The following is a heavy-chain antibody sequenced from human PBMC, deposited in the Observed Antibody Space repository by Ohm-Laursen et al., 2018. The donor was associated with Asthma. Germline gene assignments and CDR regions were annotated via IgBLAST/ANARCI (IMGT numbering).Heavy chain of an antibody. V-gene: IGHV3-72*01. D-gene: IGHD1-26*01. J-gene: IGHJ3*01. CDR1: GFTFSSYA. Sequence: SLRLSCTASGFTFSSYAMSWVRQAPGKGLEWVGRIRSKAQSYTTEYAASVKGRFTISRDDSKNSLYLQMNSLQTEDTALYYCARDLLNWDAAFDVWGQETMVPVSS. CDR3: ARDLLNWDAAFDV. CDR2: IRSKAQSYTT.